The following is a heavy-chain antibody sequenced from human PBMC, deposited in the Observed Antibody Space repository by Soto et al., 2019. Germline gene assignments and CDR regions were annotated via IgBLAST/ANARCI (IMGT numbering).Heavy chain of an antibody. CDR1: GFTFSSYA. J-gene: IGHJ6*01. V-gene: IGHV3-30-3*01. CDR2: ISYDGSNK. D-gene: IGHD5-18*01. CDR3: ARDSRRGTAMALPAGMGV. Sequence: QVQLVESGGGVVQPGRSLRLSCAASGFTFSSYAMHWVRQAPGKGLEWVAVISYDGSNKYYADSVKGRFTISRDNSKNTLYLQMNSPRAEDTAVYYCARDSRRGTAMALPAGMGVWGQGTTVTVSS.